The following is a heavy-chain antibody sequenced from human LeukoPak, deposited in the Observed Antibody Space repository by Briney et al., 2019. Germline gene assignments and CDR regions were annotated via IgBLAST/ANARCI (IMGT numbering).Heavy chain of an antibody. CDR1: GYTFTGCY. Sequence: ASVKVSCKASGYTFTGCYMHWVRQAPGQGLEWMGWINPNSGGTNYAQKFQGRVTMTRDTSISTAYMELSRLRSDDTAVYYCARSRVGANEAFDIWGQGTMVTVSS. CDR3: ARSRVGANEAFDI. CDR2: INPNSGGT. D-gene: IGHD1-26*01. V-gene: IGHV1-2*02. J-gene: IGHJ3*02.